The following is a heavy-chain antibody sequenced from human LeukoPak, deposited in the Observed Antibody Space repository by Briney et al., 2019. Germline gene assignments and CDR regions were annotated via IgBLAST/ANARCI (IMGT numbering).Heavy chain of an antibody. D-gene: IGHD1-1*01. J-gene: IGHJ4*02. CDR1: GFTFSSYA. Sequence: GGSLRLSCAASGFTFSSYAMSWVRQAPGKGLEWVSAISGSGGSTYYADSVKGRFAISRDNSKNTLYLQMNSLRAEDTAVYYCAKAPVGDNGDDESYWGQGTLVTVSS. CDR3: AKAPVGDNGDDESY. CDR2: ISGSGGST. V-gene: IGHV3-23*01.